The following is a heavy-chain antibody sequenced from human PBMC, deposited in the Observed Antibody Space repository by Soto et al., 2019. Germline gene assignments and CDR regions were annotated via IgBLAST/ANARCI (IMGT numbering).Heavy chain of an antibody. CDR2: IRNNNI. Sequence: DVQLVESGGAVVQPGGSLRLSCVASGFTFEDYTIHWVRQVPGKGLEWVCLIRNNNIFYADSVRGRFTVSRDNYKKSLVLQMNSLRTEDTAFYYCAKEGGTIYFDYWGQGALVTVSS. D-gene: IGHD3-16*01. V-gene: IGHV3-43*01. CDR1: GFTFEDYT. J-gene: IGHJ4*02. CDR3: AKEGGTIYFDY.